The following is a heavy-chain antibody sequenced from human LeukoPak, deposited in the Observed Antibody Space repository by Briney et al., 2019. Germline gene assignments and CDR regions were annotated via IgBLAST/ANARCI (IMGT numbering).Heavy chain of an antibody. CDR3: AKDSPTPGYSDY. CDR1: GFTFSSYA. V-gene: IGHV3-23*01. Sequence: PGGSLRLSCAASGFTFSSYAMSWVRQAPGKGLEWVSALTSSGGSTYYADSVKGRFTISRDNSKNTVYLQMNSLRAEDTAVYYCAKDSPTPGYSDYWGQGTLVTVSS. CDR2: LTSSGGST. D-gene: IGHD5-12*01. J-gene: IGHJ4*02.